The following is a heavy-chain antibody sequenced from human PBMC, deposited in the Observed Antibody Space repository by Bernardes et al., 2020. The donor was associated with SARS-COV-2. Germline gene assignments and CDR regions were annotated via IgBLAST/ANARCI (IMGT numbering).Heavy chain of an antibody. CDR3: ARGFTGYNYYYYYGMDV. D-gene: IGHD5-18*01. V-gene: IGHV4-34*01. Sequence: SATLSLTCAVYGGSFSGYYWSWIRQPPGKGLEWIGEINHSGSTNYTPSLKSRVTISVDTSKNQFSLKLSSVTAADTAVYYCARGFTGYNYYYYYGMDVWGQGTTVTVSS. CDR1: GGSFSGYY. J-gene: IGHJ6*02. CDR2: INHSGST.